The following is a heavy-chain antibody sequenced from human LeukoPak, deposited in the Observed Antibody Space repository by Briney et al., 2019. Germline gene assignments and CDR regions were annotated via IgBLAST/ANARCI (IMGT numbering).Heavy chain of an antibody. V-gene: IGHV3-15*01. CDR3: TTRSKRVVVAAVY. CDR2: IRSKTDGGTT. J-gene: IGHJ4*02. CDR1: GFTFSNAW. Sequence: GGSLRLSCAASGFTFSNAWMSWARQAPGKGLEWVGRIRSKTDGGTTDYAAPVKGGFTISRDDSKNTLYLQMNSLKTEDTAVYYCTTRSKRVVVAAVYWGQGTLVTVS. D-gene: IGHD2-15*01.